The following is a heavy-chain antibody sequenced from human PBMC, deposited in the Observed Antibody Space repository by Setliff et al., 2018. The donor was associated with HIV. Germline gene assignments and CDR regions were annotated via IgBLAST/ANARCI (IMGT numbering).Heavy chain of an antibody. Sequence: PSETLSLTCTVSGDPISNYYWSWIRQPPGKGLEWIGYIHYSGSTNYNPSLKSRVTISVDTSKNQFSLRLSSVTAADTAVYYCARDRDVVVTAYPYYYYYGMDVWGQGTTVTVSS. CDR2: IHYSGST. V-gene: IGHV4-59*01. D-gene: IGHD2-21*02. CDR1: GDPISNYY. CDR3: ARDRDVVVTAYPYYYYYGMDV. J-gene: IGHJ6*02.